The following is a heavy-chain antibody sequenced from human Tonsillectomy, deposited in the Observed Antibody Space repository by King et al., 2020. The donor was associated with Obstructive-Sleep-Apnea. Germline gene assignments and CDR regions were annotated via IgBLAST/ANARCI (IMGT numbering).Heavy chain of an antibody. V-gene: IGHV5-51*01. D-gene: IGHD1-7*01. J-gene: IGHJ3*02. CDR3: ASQEDLLELRDDALDI. CDR1: GYNFAINW. CDR2: IFPADSDT. Sequence: VQLVESRAEVKKPGESLKISCKASGYNFAINWIGWVRQMPGKGLQWMGIIFPADSDTRYSPSFQVRFTLSADKSISTAYLQWSSLKASDTAMYYCASQEDLLELRDDALDIWGQGTMVTVSS.